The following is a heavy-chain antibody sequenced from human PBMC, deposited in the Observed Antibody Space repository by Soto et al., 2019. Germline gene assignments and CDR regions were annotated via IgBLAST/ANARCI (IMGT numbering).Heavy chain of an antibody. D-gene: IGHD3-10*01. J-gene: IGHJ4*02. V-gene: IGHV3-23*01. CDR2: ISGSGGST. Sequence: SLRLSCAASGFTFSSYAMSWVRQAPGKGLEWVSAISGSGGSTYYADSVKGRFTISRDNSKNTLYLQMNSLRAEDTAVYYCAKDYYGSGSYYIRNHFDYWGQGTLVTVSS. CDR3: AKDYYGSGSYYIRNHFDY. CDR1: GFTFSSYA.